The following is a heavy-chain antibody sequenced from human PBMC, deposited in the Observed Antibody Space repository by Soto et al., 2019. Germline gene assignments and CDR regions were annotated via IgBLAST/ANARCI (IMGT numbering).Heavy chain of an antibody. D-gene: IGHD6-13*01. Sequence: EVHLVESGGGLVQPGGSLRLSCAASGFTFSSYWMSWVRQAPGKRLEWVANIKHDGSEKYYVDSVEGRFTISRDNGKNSLYLQMSSLRAEDTAVYYCARNRIGSSWHREYFQHWGQGTLVNVSS. V-gene: IGHV3-7*03. CDR1: GFTFSSYW. CDR3: ARNRIGSSWHREYFQH. J-gene: IGHJ1*01. CDR2: IKHDGSEK.